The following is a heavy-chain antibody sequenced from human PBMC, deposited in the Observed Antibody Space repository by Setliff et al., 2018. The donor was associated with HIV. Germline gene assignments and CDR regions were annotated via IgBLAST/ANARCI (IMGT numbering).Heavy chain of an antibody. CDR3: ARVPSIETILFGS. Sequence: SETLSLTCTVSGGSISSGGYYWSWIRQHPGKGLEWIGYISYSGGTYYKPSLKSRVTISVDTSKNQLSLKLSSVTAADTAVYYCARVPSIETILFGSWGQGTLVTVSS. V-gene: IGHV4-31*03. D-gene: IGHD2-2*02. CDR1: GGSISSGGYY. CDR2: ISYSGGT. J-gene: IGHJ4*02.